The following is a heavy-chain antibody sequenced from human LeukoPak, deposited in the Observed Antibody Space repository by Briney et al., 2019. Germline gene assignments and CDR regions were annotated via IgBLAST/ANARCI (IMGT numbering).Heavy chain of an antibody. J-gene: IGHJ4*02. CDR3: ARERVRGYSYGYLDY. Sequence: PGRSLRLSCAASGFTFSSYAMHWVRQAPGKGLEWVAVILYDGSNKYYADSVKGRFTISRDNSKNTLYLQMNSLRAEDTAVYYCARERVRGYSYGYLDYWGQGTLVTVSS. D-gene: IGHD5-18*01. V-gene: IGHV3-30*04. CDR2: ILYDGSNK. CDR1: GFTFSSYA.